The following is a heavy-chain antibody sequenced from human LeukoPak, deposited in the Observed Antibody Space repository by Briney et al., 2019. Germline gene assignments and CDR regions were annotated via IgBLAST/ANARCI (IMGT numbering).Heavy chain of an antibody. CDR2: VYYSGST. Sequence: SETLSLTCTVSGGSITSSSYYWGWIRQPPGKGLEWMGHVYYSGSTNYNPALKSRITISVDTSRNKFSLKLSSVTAADTAVYYCARTVHRGIYGMDVWGQGTTVTVSS. CDR1: GGSITSSSYY. J-gene: IGHJ6*02. D-gene: IGHD3-16*01. CDR3: ARTVHRGIYGMDV. V-gene: IGHV4-61*05.